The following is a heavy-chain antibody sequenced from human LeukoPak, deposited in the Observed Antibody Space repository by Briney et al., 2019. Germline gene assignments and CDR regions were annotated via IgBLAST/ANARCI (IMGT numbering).Heavy chain of an antibody. CDR3: ARGMGNEGLTS. J-gene: IGHJ3*01. D-gene: IGHD7-27*01. Sequence: GASVKVSCKASGYTFTSYYMHWVRQAPGQGLEWMGIINPSGGSTSYAQNFQGRVTMSTDTLTNTADMELTRLRSDDTAVYYCARGMGNEGLTSWGPGTLVTVSS. CDR1: GYTFTSYY. V-gene: IGHV1-46*01. CDR2: INPSGGST.